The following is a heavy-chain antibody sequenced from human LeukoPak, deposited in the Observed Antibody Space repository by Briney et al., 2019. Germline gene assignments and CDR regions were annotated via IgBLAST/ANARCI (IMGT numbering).Heavy chain of an antibody. CDR2: INHSGST. CDR1: GGSFSGYY. D-gene: IGHD3-22*01. V-gene: IGHV4-34*01. J-gene: IGHJ4*02. Sequence: SETLSLTCAVYGGSFSGYYWSWIRQPPGKGLEWIGEINHSGSTNYNPSLKSRVTLSVDTSRNQFSLKLSSVTAADTAVYYCARDNYDSHFDYWGQGTLVTVSS. CDR3: ARDNYDSHFDY.